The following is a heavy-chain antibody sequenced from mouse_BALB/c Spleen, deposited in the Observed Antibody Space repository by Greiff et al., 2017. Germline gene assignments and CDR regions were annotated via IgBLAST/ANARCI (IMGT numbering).Heavy chain of an antibody. V-gene: IGHV7-3*02. CDR1: GFTFTDYY. J-gene: IGHJ2*01. Sequence: EVMLVESGGGLVQPGGSLRLSCATSGFTFTDYYMSWVRQPPGQALEWLGVIRNKANGYTTEYSASVKGRFTISRANSQSILYLQMNTLRAEDSATYYCARDLDYWGQGTTLTVSS. CDR3: ARDLDY. CDR2: IRNKANGYTT.